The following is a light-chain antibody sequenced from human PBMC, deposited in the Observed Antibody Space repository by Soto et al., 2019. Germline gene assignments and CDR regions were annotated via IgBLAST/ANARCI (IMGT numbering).Light chain of an antibody. CDR3: SSYAGGNNLI. CDR2: EVT. CDR1: SSDVGGYDY. V-gene: IGLV2-8*01. J-gene: IGLJ2*01. Sequence: QSALTQAPSASGSPGQSVTISCTGTSSDVGGYDYVSWYQQHPGKAPKLLIYEVTKRPSGVPDRFSGSKSGNTASLTVSGLQAEDEADYYCSSYAGGNNLIFGGGTKVTVL.